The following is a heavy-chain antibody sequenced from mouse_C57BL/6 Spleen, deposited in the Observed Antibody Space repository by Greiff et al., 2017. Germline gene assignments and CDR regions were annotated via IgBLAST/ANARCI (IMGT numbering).Heavy chain of an antibody. Sequence: VQLQESGAELVKPGASVKISCKASGYAFSSYWMNWVKQRPGKGLEWIGQIYPGDGDTNYNGKFKGKATLTADKSSSTAYMQLSSLTSEDSAVYFCARIYYGNYWYFDVWGTGTTVTVSS. CDR2: IYPGDGDT. D-gene: IGHD2-1*01. J-gene: IGHJ1*03. CDR3: ARIYYGNYWYFDV. V-gene: IGHV1-80*01. CDR1: GYAFSSYW.